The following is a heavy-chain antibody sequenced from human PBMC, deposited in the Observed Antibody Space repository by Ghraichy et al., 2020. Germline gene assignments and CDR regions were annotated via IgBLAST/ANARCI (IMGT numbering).Heavy chain of an antibody. J-gene: IGHJ6*02. CDR1: GYTFTSYA. CDR2: INTNTGNP. V-gene: IGHV7-4-1*02. D-gene: IGHD5-18*01. Sequence: ASVKVSCKASGYTFTSYAMNWVRQAPGQGLEWMGWINTNTGNPTYAQGFTGRFVFSLDTSVSTAYLQFSSLKAEDTAVYYCATNTAMVPYYYYGMDVWGQGSTVTVSS. CDR3: ATNTAMVPYYYYGMDV.